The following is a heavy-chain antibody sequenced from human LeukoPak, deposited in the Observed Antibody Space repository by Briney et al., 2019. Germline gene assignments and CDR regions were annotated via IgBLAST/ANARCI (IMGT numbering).Heavy chain of an antibody. CDR1: GFTFSSYA. CDR2: ISGSGGST. Sequence: GGSLRLSCAASGFTFSSYAMSWVRQAPGKGLEWVSAISGSGGSTYYADSVKGRFTISRDNSKNTLYLQMNSLRAEDTAVYYCAKIGYYDSSGYSPSPWGQGTLVTVPS. J-gene: IGHJ5*02. V-gene: IGHV3-23*01. D-gene: IGHD3-22*01. CDR3: AKIGYYDSSGYSPSP.